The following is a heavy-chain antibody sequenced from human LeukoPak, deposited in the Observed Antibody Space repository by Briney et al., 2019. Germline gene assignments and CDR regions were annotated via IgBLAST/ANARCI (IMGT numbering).Heavy chain of an antibody. CDR2: ISGSGGST. CDR3: ARSGVVVPAAMNYYYGMDV. J-gene: IGHJ6*02. Sequence: GSLLLSCAASGFTFSSYAMRGGRQAPGKGLEWVSAISGSGGSTYYADSVKGRFTISRDNSKNTLYLQMNSLRAEDTAVYYCARSGVVVPAAMNYYYGMDVWGQGTTVTVSS. D-gene: IGHD2-2*01. CDR1: GFTFSSYA. V-gene: IGHV3-23*01.